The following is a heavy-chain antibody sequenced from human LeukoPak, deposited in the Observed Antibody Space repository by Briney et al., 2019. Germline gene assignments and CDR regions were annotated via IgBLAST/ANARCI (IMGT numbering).Heavy chain of an antibody. D-gene: IGHD3-22*01. CDR2: IYYSGST. J-gene: IGHJ4*02. CDR3: ARASYSYDINGWVPFDY. V-gene: IGHV4-59*08. CDR1: GGSIRGYY. Sequence: PSETLSLTCTVSGGSIRGYYWSWIRQPPGKGLEWIAYIYYSGSTNYNPSLKSRVTISGDTSKNQFSLRLSSVTAADTAVYYCARASYSYDINGWVPFDYWGQGTLVTVSS.